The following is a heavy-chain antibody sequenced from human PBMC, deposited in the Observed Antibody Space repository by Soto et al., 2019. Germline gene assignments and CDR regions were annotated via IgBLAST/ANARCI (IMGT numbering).Heavy chain of an antibody. J-gene: IGHJ5*02. D-gene: IGHD3-10*01. CDR1: GYPFTSYD. V-gene: IGHV1-8*01. CDR2: MNPNSGNT. CDR3: ARVWGSIHP. Sequence: GASVKVSCKASGYPFTSYDINWVRQATGQGLEWMGWMNPNSGNTGLAQKFQGRVTMTRNTSISTDYMELSSLSSEDTAVYFCARVWGSIHPWGQGTLVTVSS.